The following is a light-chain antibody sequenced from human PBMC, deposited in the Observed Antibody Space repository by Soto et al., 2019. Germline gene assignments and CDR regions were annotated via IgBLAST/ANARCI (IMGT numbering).Light chain of an antibody. CDR1: QSVSSSY. CDR3: QQYGSSPGT. V-gene: IGKV3-20*01. J-gene: IGKJ1*01. CDR2: GAS. Sequence: EIVLTQSPGTLSLSPGERATLSCRASQSVSSSYLAWYQQKPGQAPRLLISGASSRATGIPDRFSGGGSGTDFTLTLRGLGPEDFAVYFCQQYGSSPGTFGQGTKVEIK.